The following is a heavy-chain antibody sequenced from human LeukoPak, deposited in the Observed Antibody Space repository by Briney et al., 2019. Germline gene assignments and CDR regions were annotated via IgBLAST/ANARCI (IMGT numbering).Heavy chain of an antibody. CDR3: ARASGSYQTFDY. CDR2: IISSSGSTI. J-gene: IGHJ4*02. D-gene: IGHD1-26*01. Sequence: GGSLRLSCAASGFTSSSYRMTWVRQAPGKGLEWVSYIISSSGSTIYYADSVKGRFTISRDNAKNSLYLQMISLRDEDTAVYYCARASGSYQTFDYWGQGTLVTVSS. CDR1: GFTSSSYR. V-gene: IGHV3-48*02.